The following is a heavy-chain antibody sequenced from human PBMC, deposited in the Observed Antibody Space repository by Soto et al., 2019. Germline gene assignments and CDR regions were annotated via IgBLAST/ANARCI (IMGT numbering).Heavy chain of an antibody. J-gene: IGHJ4*02. CDR2: IYWDDSK. Sequence: QITLEESGPTLVKATQTLTLTCALSGFTLNTHGMGVAWVRQPPGKALEWLALIYWDDSKYSSPSLESRLTVAKVTSKNQVVLTMTNMDPGDTATYFCAQQYNGNFDHWGRGTLITVSS. D-gene: IGHD1-1*01. CDR1: GFTLNTHGMG. V-gene: IGHV2-5*02. CDR3: AQQYNGNFDH.